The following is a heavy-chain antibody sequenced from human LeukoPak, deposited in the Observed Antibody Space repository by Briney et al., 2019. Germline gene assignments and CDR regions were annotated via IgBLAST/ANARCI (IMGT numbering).Heavy chain of an antibody. D-gene: IGHD2-2*01. V-gene: IGHV1-18*01. CDR3: ARGSRYCSSTSCYFGETNTYYMDV. CDR2: ISAYNGNT. Sequence: ASVKVSCKASGYTFTSYGISWVRQAPGQGLEWMGWISAYNGNTNYAQKLQGRVTMTTDTSTSTAYMELRSLRSDDTAVYYCARGSRYCSSTSCYFGETNTYYMDVWGKGTTVTVSS. CDR1: GYTFTSYG. J-gene: IGHJ6*03.